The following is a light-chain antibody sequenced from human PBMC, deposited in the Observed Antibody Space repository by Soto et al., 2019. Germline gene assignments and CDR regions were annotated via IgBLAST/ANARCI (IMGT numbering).Light chain of an antibody. Sequence: EIVLTQSPGTLSLSPGERVTLSCRASQSVYNNYLAWYQQRPDQAPRTLIYGASSRATGIPDRFSGSGSGTDFTRSISGLEPEDSAVYYCQQYGNSLTFGGGTKVEIK. CDR1: QSVYNNY. CDR3: QQYGNSLT. CDR2: GAS. J-gene: IGKJ4*01. V-gene: IGKV3-20*01.